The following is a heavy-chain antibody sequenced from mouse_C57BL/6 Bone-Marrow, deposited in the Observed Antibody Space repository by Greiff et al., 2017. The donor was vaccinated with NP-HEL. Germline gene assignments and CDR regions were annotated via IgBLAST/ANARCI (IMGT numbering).Heavy chain of an antibody. D-gene: IGHD2-3*01. CDR1: GYTFTSYW. J-gene: IGHJ2*01. CDR2: IGPSDSYT. CDR3: AREGWLLLYFDY. Sequence: QVQLQQPGAELVMPGASVKLSCKASGYTFTSYWMHWVQQRPGQGLEWIGEIGPSDSYTYYNQKFKGKFTLTVDKSASTAYMQLSSLTSEDAAVYYCAREGWLLLYFDYGGQGTTLTVSS. V-gene: IGHV1-69*01.